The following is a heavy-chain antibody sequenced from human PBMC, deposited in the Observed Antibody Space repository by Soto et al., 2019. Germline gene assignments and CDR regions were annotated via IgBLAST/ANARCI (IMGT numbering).Heavy chain of an antibody. CDR1: GFSIGEYW. D-gene: IGHD2-8*02. CDR2: IGQDGYEK. Sequence: WGSLRLSCAASGFSIGEYWMSCVGHSPWEGREWVANIGQDGYEKHYLDSVRGRFTISRDSARNSLYLYVNSLRADDSAVYYCTRGTDLRFCTGYSCPGIDVWGPGTTVTVSS. V-gene: IGHV3-7*03. J-gene: IGHJ6*02. CDR3: TRGTDLRFCTGYSCPGIDV.